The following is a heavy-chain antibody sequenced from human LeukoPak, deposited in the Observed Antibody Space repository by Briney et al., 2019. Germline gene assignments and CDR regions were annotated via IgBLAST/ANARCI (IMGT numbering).Heavy chain of an antibody. D-gene: IGHD3-10*01. J-gene: IGHJ5*02. CDR3: ARDMYGSGSYYKFWFDP. Sequence: GASVKVSCKAPGSTFTSNDTNWVRQPTGQGLEWMGGMNPNSGNTGYAQKFQGRVTITRNTSISTAYMELSSLKASDTAMYYCARDMYGSGSYYKFWFDPWGQGTLVTVS. CDR1: GSTFTSND. CDR2: MNPNSGNT. V-gene: IGHV1-8*03.